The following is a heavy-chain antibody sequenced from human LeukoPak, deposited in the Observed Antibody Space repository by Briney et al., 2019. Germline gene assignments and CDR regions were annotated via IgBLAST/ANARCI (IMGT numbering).Heavy chain of an antibody. V-gene: IGHV4-61*02. J-gene: IGHJ4*02. CDR3: AREGESGWNYNPNYFDY. CDR1: GGSISSGSYY. Sequence: SETLSLTCTVSGGSISSGSYYWSWIRQPAGKGLEWIGRIYTSGSTNYNPSLKSRVTISVDTSKNQFSLKLSSVTAADTAVYYCAREGESGWNYNPNYFDYWGQGTLVTVSS. D-gene: IGHD1-7*01. CDR2: IYTSGST.